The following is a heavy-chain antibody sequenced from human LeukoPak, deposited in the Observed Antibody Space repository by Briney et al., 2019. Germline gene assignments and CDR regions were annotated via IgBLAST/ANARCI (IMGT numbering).Heavy chain of an antibody. CDR2: IYYTGNS. V-gene: IGHV4-39*01. CDR3: SREHYSTSDY. D-gene: IGHD1/OR15-1a*01. J-gene: IGHJ4*02. Sequence: PSETLSLTCTVSGGSISSSSHHWAWIRQPPGKGLEWIASIYYTGNSYYNPSLSSRLTISVDSSKDQFSLRLSSVTAADTAVYYCSREHYSTSDYWGQGILVTVSS. CDR1: GGSISSSSHH.